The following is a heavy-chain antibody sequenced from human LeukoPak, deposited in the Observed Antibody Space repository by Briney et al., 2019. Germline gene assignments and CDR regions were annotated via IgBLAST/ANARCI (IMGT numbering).Heavy chain of an antibody. CDR1: GYTFTGYY. CDR2: INPNSGGT. V-gene: IGHV1-2*02. J-gene: IGHJ4*02. CDR3: ARVLVVVAATLYDY. D-gene: IGHD2-15*01. Sequence: ASVKVSCKASGYTFTGYYMHWVQQAPGQGLEWMGWINPNSGGTNYAQKFQGRVTMTRDTSISTAYMELSRLRSDDTAVYYCARVLVVVAATLYDYWGQGTLVTVSS.